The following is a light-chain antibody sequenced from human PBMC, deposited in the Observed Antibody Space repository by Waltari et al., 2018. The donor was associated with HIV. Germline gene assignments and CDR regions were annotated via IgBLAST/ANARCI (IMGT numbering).Light chain of an antibody. CDR1: SSNIGAGYD. Sequence: QSVLTQPPSMSGAPGQRVTISCTGNSSNIGAGYDVHWYQQLPGTAPNLVIFGNTNRPSGVPHRFSGSKSGTSASLAISGLQADDEAEYYCQSYDTSLSASVFGGGTKLTVL. V-gene: IGLV1-40*01. CDR2: GNT. CDR3: QSYDTSLSASV. J-gene: IGLJ3*02.